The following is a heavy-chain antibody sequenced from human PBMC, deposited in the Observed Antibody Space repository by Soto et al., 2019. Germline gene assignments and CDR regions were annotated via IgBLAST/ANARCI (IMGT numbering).Heavy chain of an antibody. CDR1: NAYI. D-gene: IGHD3-10*01. CDR3: AGSLVRGQGAFDI. V-gene: IGHV4-59*01. J-gene: IGHJ3*02. CDR2: IYNIGRY. Sequence: SDTLSLDRTITNAYIWSLIRQPPDTGMEWIGYIYNIGRYNYNSSLESRLTISIDTSKNQFSLRLASVTAADTAVYYCAGSLVRGQGAFDIWGQGTMVT.